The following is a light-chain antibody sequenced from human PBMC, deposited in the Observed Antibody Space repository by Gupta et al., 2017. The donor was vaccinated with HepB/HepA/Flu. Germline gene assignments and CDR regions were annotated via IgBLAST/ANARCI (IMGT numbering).Light chain of an antibody. CDR2: GAS. V-gene: IGKV3-20*01. CDR3: QQYGSSPLYT. Sequence: ENVLTQSPGTLSLSPGERVTLSCRASQSLNSNYLAWYQQKPGQAPRLLIYGASIRATGISDRFSGSGSGTDFTLTISRLEPEDFAMYYCQQYGSSPLYTFGQGTKLKIK. CDR1: QSLNSNY. J-gene: IGKJ2*01.